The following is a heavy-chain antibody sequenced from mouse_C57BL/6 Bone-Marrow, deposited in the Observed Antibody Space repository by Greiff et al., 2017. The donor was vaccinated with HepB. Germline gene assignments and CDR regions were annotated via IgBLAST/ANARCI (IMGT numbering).Heavy chain of an antibody. Sequence: VQLRQPGAELVKPGASVKMSCKASGYTFTSYWITWVKQRPGQGLEWIGDIYPGSGSTNYNEKFKSKATLTVDTSSSTAYMQLSSLTSEDSAVYYCARGNYGSSYSWFAYWGQGTLVTVSA. J-gene: IGHJ3*01. CDR3: ARGNYGSSYSWFAY. CDR1: GYTFTSYW. V-gene: IGHV1-55*01. CDR2: IYPGSGST. D-gene: IGHD1-1*01.